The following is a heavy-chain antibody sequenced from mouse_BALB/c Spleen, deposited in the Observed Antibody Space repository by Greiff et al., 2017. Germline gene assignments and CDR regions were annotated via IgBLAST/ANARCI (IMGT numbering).Heavy chain of an antibody. CDR2: ISSGGGST. CDR1: GFAFSSYD. J-gene: IGHJ2*01. D-gene: IGHD2-4*01. V-gene: IGHV5-12-1*01. Sequence: EVQRVESGGGLVKPGGSLKLSCAASGFAFSSYDMSWVRQTPEKRLEWVAYISSGGGSTYYPDTVKGRFTISRDNAKNTLYLQMSSLKSEDTAMYYCARLGDYDDYWGQGTTLTVSS. CDR3: ARLGDYDDY.